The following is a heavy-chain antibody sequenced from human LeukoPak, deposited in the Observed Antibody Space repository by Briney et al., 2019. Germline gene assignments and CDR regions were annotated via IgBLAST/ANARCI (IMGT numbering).Heavy chain of an antibody. D-gene: IGHD6-19*01. V-gene: IGHV4-39*01. CDR3: ARLPSSGWYIYYFDY. CDR2: IHYSGST. CDR1: GGSISSSSYY. Sequence: SETLSLTCTVSGGSISSSSYYWGWIRQPPGKGLEWIGSIHYSGSTYYNPSLKSRVTISVDTSKNQFSLKLSSVTAADTAVYYCARLPSSGWYIYYFDYWGQGTLVTVSS. J-gene: IGHJ4*02.